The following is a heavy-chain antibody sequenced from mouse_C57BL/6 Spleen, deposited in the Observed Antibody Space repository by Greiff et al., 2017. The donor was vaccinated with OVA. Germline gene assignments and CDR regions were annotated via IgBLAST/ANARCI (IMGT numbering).Heavy chain of an antibody. D-gene: IGHD2-10*02. Sequence: EVQLVESEGGLVQPGSSMKLSCTASGFTFSDYYMAWVRQVPEKGLEWVANINYDGGSTYYLDSLKSRFIISRDNAKNILYLQMSSLKSEGTATYYCAREYGNNWYFDVWGTGTTVTVSS. CDR3: AREYGNNWYFDV. V-gene: IGHV5-16*01. CDR1: GFTFSDYY. CDR2: INYDGGST. J-gene: IGHJ1*03.